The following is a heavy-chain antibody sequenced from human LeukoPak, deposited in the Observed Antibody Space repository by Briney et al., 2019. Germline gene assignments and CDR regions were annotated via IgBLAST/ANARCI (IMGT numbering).Heavy chain of an antibody. D-gene: IGHD6-19*01. J-gene: IGHJ4*02. CDR2: IGGDGRGT. V-gene: IGHV3-23*01. Sequence: GGSLRLSCAASGFTFSNYGMTWVRQAPGKGLEWVSAIGGDGRGTDYADSVKGRFTISRDNSQDTLYLQMNSLRAEDTALYYCARRVGGTPDYWGPGTLVTVSS. CDR3: ARRVGGTPDY. CDR1: GFTFSNYG.